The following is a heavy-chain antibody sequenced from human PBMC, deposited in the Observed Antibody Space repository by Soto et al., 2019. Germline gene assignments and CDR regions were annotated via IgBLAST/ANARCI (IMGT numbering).Heavy chain of an antibody. CDR3: ARVLCKEITFCFDP. CDR2: INSDGSST. Sequence: GGSLILSCAASGFTFSSYWMHWVRQAPGKGLVWVSRINSDGSSTSYADSVKGRFTISRDNAKNTLYLQMNSLRAEDTAVYYCARVLCKEITFCFDPWGQGTLVTVSS. V-gene: IGHV3-74*01. J-gene: IGHJ5*02. D-gene: IGHD3-16*01. CDR1: GFTFSSYW.